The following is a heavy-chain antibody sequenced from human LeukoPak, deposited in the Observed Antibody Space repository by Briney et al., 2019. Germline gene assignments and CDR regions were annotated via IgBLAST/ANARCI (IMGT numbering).Heavy chain of an antibody. J-gene: IGHJ1*01. D-gene: IGHD6-19*01. CDR2: ISGSGGST. CDR3: AKGPGYSSGWSSAEYFQH. V-gene: IGHV3-23*01. CDR1: GFTFSSYA. Sequence: GGSLRLSCAASGFTFSSYAMSWVRPAPGKGLEWVSAISGSGGSTYYADSVKGRFTLSRDNSKNTLYLQMNSLRAEDTAVYYCAKGPGYSSGWSSAEYFQHWGQGTLVTVSS.